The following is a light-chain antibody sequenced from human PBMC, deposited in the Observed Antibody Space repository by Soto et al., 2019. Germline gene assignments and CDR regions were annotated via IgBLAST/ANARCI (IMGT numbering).Light chain of an antibody. V-gene: IGLV2-18*02. CDR3: SSYTTSSSAYVV. CDR2: EVS. J-gene: IGLJ2*01. Sequence: QSALTQPPSVSGSPGQSVTISCTGTSSDVGKYNLVSWYQQHPGKAPKLMIYEVSNRPSGVPGRFSGSKSGNTASLTISGLQAEDEADYHCSSYTTSSSAYVVFGGGTKLTVL. CDR1: SSDVGKYNL.